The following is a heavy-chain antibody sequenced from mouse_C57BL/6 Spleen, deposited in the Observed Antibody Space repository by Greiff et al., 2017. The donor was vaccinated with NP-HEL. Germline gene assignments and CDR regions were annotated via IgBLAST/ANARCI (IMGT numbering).Heavy chain of an antibody. D-gene: IGHD3-3*01. Sequence: VKLVESGAELVKPGASVKISCKASGYAFSSYWMNWVKQRPGKGLEWIGQIYPGDGDTNYNGKFKGKATLTADKSSSTAYMQLSSLTSEDSAVYFCARARDGNYDMDYWGPGTSVTVSS. V-gene: IGHV1-80*01. CDR1: GYAFSSYW. CDR2: IYPGDGDT. CDR3: ARARDGNYDMDY. J-gene: IGHJ4*01.